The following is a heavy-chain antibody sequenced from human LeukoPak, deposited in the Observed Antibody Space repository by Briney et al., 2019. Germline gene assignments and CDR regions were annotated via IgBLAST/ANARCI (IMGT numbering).Heavy chain of an antibody. CDR2: IKEDGSEN. CDR1: GFTFGDYA. J-gene: IGHJ4*02. D-gene: IGHD3-16*02. Sequence: GGSLRLSCTASGFTFGDYAMSWFRQAPGKGLEWVANIKEDGSENYHVDSVKGRFTISRDNAKNSLFLQMNSLRAEDTAVYYCAKGGSYRSQPYFDYWGQGTPVTVSS. CDR3: AKGGSYRSQPYFDY. V-gene: IGHV3-7*03.